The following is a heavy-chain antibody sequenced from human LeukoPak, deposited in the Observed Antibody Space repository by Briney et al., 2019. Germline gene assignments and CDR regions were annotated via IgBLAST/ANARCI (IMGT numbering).Heavy chain of an antibody. CDR2: INPSGGST. Sequence: ASVKVSCKASGGTFSSYAISWVRQAPGQGLEWMGIINPSGGSTSYAQKFQGRVTMTRDMSTSTVYMELSSLRSEDTAVYYCARLGSGYSSSYNWFDPWGQGTLVTVSS. CDR1: GGTFSSYA. CDR3: ARLGSGYSSSYNWFDP. J-gene: IGHJ5*02. V-gene: IGHV1-46*01. D-gene: IGHD6-13*01.